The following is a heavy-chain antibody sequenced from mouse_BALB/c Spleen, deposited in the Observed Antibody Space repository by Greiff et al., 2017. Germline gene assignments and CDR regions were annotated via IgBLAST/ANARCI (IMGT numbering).Heavy chain of an antibody. CDR3: ARGYDGYYPYYYAMDY. D-gene: IGHD2-3*01. J-gene: IGHJ4*01. CDR1: GYSITSGYY. CDR2: ISYDGSN. V-gene: IGHV3-6*02. Sequence: EVKLMESGPGLVKPSQSLSLTCSVTGYSITSGYYWNWIRQFPGNKLEWMGYISYDGSNNYNPSLKNRISITRDTSKNQFFLKLNSVTTEDTATYYCARGYDGYYPYYYAMDYWGQGTSVTVSS.